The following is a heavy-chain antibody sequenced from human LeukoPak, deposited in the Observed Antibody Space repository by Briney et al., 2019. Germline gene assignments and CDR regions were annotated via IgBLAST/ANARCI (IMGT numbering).Heavy chain of an antibody. Sequence: GESLKISCKGSGYNFTSYWIGWVRQMPGKGLEWMGIIYPADSDTRDSPSFQGQVTISADKSTSTAYLQWSSLKASDTAIYYCARLGPVRGVIISDAYFDYWGQGTLVTVSS. CDR1: GYNFTSYW. V-gene: IGHV5-51*01. CDR3: ARLGPVRGVIISDAYFDY. D-gene: IGHD3-10*01. CDR2: IYPADSDT. J-gene: IGHJ4*02.